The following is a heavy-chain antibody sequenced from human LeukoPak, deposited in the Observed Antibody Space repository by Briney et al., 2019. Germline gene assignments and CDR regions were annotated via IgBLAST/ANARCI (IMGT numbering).Heavy chain of an antibody. V-gene: IGHV3-23*01. CDR3: AKDSRYDILTSFDY. D-gene: IGHD3-9*01. CDR2: ISGSGGST. Sequence: PGRSLRLSCAASGFTFSSYAMSWVRQAPGKGLEWVSGISGSGGSTNYADSVKGRFTISRDNSKNTLYLQMNSLRAEDTAVYYCAKDSRYDILTSFDYWGQGTLVTVSS. CDR1: GFTFSSYA. J-gene: IGHJ4*02.